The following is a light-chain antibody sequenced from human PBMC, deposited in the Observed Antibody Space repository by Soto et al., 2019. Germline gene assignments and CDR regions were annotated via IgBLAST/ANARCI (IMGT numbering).Light chain of an antibody. Sequence: QSALTQPPSASGSPGQSVTISCTGTNGDVGGYNYVSWYQQYPGKAPRLLIYEVTKRPSGVPDRFSGSKSGNSAYLTVSGLQAEDEADYYCTSFAGSAKWVFGGGPKLTVL. CDR3: TSFAGSAKWV. V-gene: IGLV2-8*01. CDR2: EVT. J-gene: IGLJ3*02. CDR1: NGDVGGYNY.